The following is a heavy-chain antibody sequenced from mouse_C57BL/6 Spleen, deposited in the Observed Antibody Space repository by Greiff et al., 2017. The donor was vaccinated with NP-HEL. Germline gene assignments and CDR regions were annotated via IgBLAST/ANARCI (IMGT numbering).Heavy chain of an antibody. D-gene: IGHD1-1*01. CDR2: IDPENGDT. V-gene: IGHV14-4*01. CDR3: TTHYGSSYGY. CDR1: GFNIKDDY. Sequence: VQLQQSGAELVRPGASVKLSCTASGFNIKDDYMHWVKQRPEQGLEWIGWIDPENGDTEYASKFQGKATITADTSSNTAYLQLSSLTSEDTAVYYCTTHYGSSYGYWGQGTTLTVSS. J-gene: IGHJ2*01.